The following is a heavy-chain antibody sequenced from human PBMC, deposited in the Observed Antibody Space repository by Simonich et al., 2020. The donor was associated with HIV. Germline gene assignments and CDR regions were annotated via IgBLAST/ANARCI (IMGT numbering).Heavy chain of an antibody. CDR3: ARRGSVSSGSPRYFDS. CDR1: GGSFSGYY. D-gene: IGHD3-10*01. CDR2: IYYSGTP. Sequence: QVQLQQWGAGLLKPSETLSLTCAVYGGSFSGYYWGWIRQPPGKGLGWIGSIYYSGTPYYTPSLKSRVSLSEYTSKNQFSLKLTSVTAADTAVYYCARRGSVSSGSPRYFDSWGHGTLVTVSS. V-gene: IGHV4-34*01. J-gene: IGHJ4*01.